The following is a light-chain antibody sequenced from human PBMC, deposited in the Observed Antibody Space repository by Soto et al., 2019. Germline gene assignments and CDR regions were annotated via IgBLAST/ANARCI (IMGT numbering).Light chain of an antibody. Sequence: QSVLTQPASVSGSPGQSITISCTGTSRDIGNYNYVSWYQQDPGKAPKLIIYEVSNRPSGVSSRFSGSKSDNTASLTISGLQAEDEADYYCSSYTTTNTLYVFGTGIKLTVL. CDR3: SSYTTTNTLYV. J-gene: IGLJ1*01. CDR2: EVS. CDR1: SRDIGNYNY. V-gene: IGLV2-14*01.